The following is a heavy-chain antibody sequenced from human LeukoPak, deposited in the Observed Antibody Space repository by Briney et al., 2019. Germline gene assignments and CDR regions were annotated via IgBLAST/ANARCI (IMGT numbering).Heavy chain of an antibody. CDR1: GGSISSGGYY. D-gene: IGHD5-18*01. J-gene: IGHJ6*02. Sequence: SQTLSLTCTVSGGSISSGGYYWSWIRQPPGKGLEWIGYIFYSGSTNYNPSLKSRVTISVDKSKNQFSLKLSSVTAADTAVYYCARVRYSYDYYYYGMDVWGQGTTVTVSS. V-gene: IGHV4-31*03. CDR3: ARVRYSYDYYYYGMDV. CDR2: IFYSGST.